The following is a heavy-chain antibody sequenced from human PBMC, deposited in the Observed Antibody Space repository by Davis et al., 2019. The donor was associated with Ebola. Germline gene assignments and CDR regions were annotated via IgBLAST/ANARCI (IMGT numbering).Heavy chain of an antibody. D-gene: IGHD2-21*01. CDR3: ASLFRDV. V-gene: IGHV4-34*01. CDR2: ISHSGST. Sequence: MPSETLSLTCAVHGGSFSGYYWSWIRQPPGKGLEWLWEISHSGSTNYNPSLKSRVTLSVDTSKNQCSLKLSSVTAADTAVYYCASLFRDVWGKGTTVTVS. CDR1: GGSFSGYY. J-gene: IGHJ6*03.